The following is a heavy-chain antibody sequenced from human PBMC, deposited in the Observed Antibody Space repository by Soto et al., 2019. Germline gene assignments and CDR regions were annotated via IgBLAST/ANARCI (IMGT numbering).Heavy chain of an antibody. V-gene: IGHV1-18*01. D-gene: IGHD6-6*01. CDR3: AKRPLAARHTDY. CDR2: ISTYNGNT. J-gene: IGHJ4*02. CDR1: GYTFITYG. Sequence: ASVKVSCKASGYTFITYGVSWVRQAPGQGLDWLGWISTYNGNTRYAERLQGRVTMTTDTTTNTAYMELRNLRSDDTAVYYCAKRPLAARHTDYWGQGTLVTVSS.